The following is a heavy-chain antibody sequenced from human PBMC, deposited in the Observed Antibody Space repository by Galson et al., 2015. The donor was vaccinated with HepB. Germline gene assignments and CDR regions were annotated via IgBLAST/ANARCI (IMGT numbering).Heavy chain of an antibody. CDR2: INWDSGRI. J-gene: IGHJ5*02. D-gene: IGHD6-19*01. CDR3: TKGPNSSLRQYWFDP. Sequence: SLRLSCAASGFTFDDYAMHWVRQAPGKGLEWVSGINWDSGRIAYADSVKGRFTISRDNGKNSLYLQMNSPRAEDTALYYCTKGPNSSLRQYWFDPWGQGTLLTVSS. CDR1: GFTFDDYA. V-gene: IGHV3-9*01.